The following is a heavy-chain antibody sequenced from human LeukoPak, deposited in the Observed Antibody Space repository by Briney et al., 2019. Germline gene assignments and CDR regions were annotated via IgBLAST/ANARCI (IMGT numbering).Heavy chain of an antibody. CDR2: INPNRGT. D-gene: IGHD3-22*01. V-gene: IGHV1-2*06. Sequence: ASVKVSCKTSGYTFTDYFIYWVRQAPGQGLEWMGRINPNRGTNYAQRFQGRVLMTSDTSISTAYMELSRLRSDDAAVYYCARDNYDGAGYYLTGYWGQGTSVTVSS. CDR3: ARDNYDGAGYYLTGY. CDR1: GYTFTDYF. J-gene: IGHJ4*02.